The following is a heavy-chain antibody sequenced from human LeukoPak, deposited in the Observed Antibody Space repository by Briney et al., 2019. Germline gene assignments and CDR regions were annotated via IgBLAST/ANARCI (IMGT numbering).Heavy chain of an antibody. CDR1: GFTFSSFG. Sequence: GGSLRLSCAASGFTFSSFGMHRVRPAPGKGLEWGAVIWYDASNKYYADSVKGRFTISRDNSKNTLFLQMNSLRDDDTAVYYCVRGVGVSRFNYFDPWGQGTLVIVSS. CDR2: IWYDASNK. CDR3: VRGVGVSRFNYFDP. D-gene: IGHD6-13*01. V-gene: IGHV3-33*01. J-gene: IGHJ5*02.